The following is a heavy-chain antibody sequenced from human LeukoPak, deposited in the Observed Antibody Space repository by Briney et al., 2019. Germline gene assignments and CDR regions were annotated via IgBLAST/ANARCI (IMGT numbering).Heavy chain of an antibody. V-gene: IGHV3-23*01. CDR2: LSGSGDST. D-gene: IGHD6-13*01. Sequence: PGGSLRLSCEASGFTFSSHAMSWVRQAPGKGLEWVSGLSGSGDSTYYAGSVRGRFTISRDNSKNTLHLQMNSLRAEDTAVYYCARHPNSNWDYWGQGTLVTVSS. J-gene: IGHJ4*02. CDR3: ARHPNSNWDY. CDR1: GFTFSSHA.